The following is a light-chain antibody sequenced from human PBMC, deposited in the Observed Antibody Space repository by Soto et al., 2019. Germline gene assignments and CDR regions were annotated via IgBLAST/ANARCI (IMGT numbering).Light chain of an antibody. V-gene: IGKV3D-15*01. J-gene: IGKJ5*01. CDR2: GAS. CDR3: QHYGTSII. Sequence: ETVMTQSPATLSVSPGERATLSCRASQRVSTNLAWYQQKPGQSPRLLIYGASSRATGVPDRFSGSGSGTEFTLIINRLEPEDFALYYCQHYGTSIIFGQGTRLEIK. CDR1: QRVSTN.